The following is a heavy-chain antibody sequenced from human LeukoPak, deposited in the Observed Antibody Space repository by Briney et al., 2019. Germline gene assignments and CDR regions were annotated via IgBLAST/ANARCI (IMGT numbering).Heavy chain of an antibody. CDR1: GGSISSSSYY. Sequence: PSETLSLTCTVSGGSISSSSYYWGWIRQPPGKGLEWIGSICYSGSTYYNPSLKSRVTISVDTSKNQFSLKLSSVTAADTAVYYCARRRITGTADYWGQGTLVTVSS. V-gene: IGHV4-39*01. J-gene: IGHJ4*02. D-gene: IGHD1-20*01. CDR3: ARRRITGTADY. CDR2: ICYSGST.